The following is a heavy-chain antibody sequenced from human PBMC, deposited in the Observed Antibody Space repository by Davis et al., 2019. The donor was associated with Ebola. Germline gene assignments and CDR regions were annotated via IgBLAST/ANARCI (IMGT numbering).Heavy chain of an antibody. CDR2: IYYSGST. CDR3: ARDGSFGMDV. V-gene: IGHV4-59*01. CDR1: GGSISSYY. D-gene: IGHD3-10*01. Sequence: PSETLSLTCTVSGGSISSYYWSWIRQPPGKGLEWIGYIYYSGSTNYNPSLKSRVTISVDTSKNQFSLKLSSVTAADTAVYYCARDGSFGMDVWGQGTTVTVSS. J-gene: IGHJ6*02.